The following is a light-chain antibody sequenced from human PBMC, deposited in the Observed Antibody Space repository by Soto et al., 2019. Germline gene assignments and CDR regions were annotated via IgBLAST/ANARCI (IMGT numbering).Light chain of an antibody. CDR3: AAWDYSLSWV. J-gene: IGLJ3*02. V-gene: IGLV1-44*01. CDR1: SSNIGSNT. Sequence: QSVLTQPPSASGTPGQRVTISCSGSSSNIGSNTVNWYQQLPGTAPKHLIFSNNQRPSGVPDRFSGSKSGTSASLAISGLQPEDEADYYCAAWDYSLSWVFGGGTKLTFL. CDR2: SNN.